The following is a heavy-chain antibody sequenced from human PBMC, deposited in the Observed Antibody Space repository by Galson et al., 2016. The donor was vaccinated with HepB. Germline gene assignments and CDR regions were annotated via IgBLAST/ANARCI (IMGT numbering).Heavy chain of an antibody. Sequence: SVKVSCKASGGTFRTYVINWVRQAPGQGLKWMGGTIPMFGTPNYSQKFQGRLTITADEFTSTAYMDLSGLRSEDTAVYYCASHTRGQYDSGRYEFNYWGQGALVIVSS. J-gene: IGHJ4*02. CDR2: TIPMFGTP. CDR3: ASHTRGQYDSGRYEFNY. CDR1: GGTFRTYV. D-gene: IGHD3-10*01. V-gene: IGHV1-69*13.